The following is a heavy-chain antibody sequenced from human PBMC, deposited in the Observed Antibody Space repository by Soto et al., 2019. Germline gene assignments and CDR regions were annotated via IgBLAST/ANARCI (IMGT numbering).Heavy chain of an antibody. V-gene: IGHV1-18*01. CDR3: ARPQNDILTDSYPNYFDP. J-gene: IGHJ5*02. CDR2: ISAYNGNT. D-gene: IGHD3-9*01. Sequence: QVQLVQSGAEVKKPGASVKVSCKASGFTFSNYGITWLRQVPGQGLEWMGWISAYNGNTGHAQESHGRLTMTPDTSTSTAYMELRSLRPDDTAVYYCARPQNDILTDSYPNYFDPWGQGTLVTVSS. CDR1: GFTFSNYG.